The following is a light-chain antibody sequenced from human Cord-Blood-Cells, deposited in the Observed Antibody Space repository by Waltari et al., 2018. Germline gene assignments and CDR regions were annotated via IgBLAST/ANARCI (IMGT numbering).Light chain of an antibody. CDR2: EGS. CDR3: CSYAGSSTWV. CDR1: SSAVGSYNL. J-gene: IGLJ3*02. V-gene: IGLV2-23*01. Sequence: QSALTQPASVSGPPGQSLTISCTGTSSAVGSYNLVPWYQQHPGKAPKLMIYEGSKRPSGVSNRCSGSKSGNTASLTISGLQAEDEADYYCCSYAGSSTWVFGGGTKLTVL.